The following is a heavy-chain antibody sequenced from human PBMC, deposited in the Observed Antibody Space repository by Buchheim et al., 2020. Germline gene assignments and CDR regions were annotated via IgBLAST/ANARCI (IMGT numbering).Heavy chain of an antibody. D-gene: IGHD2-15*01. Sequence: QVQLQESGPGLVKPSQTLSLTCTVSGGSISSGGYYWSWIRQHPGKGLEWIGYIYYSGSTYYNPSLKSRVTIPVDTSKNQFSLKLSSMTAADTAVYYCARGVKPQRYCSGGSCYPLTDFWGQGTL. CDR3: ARGVKPQRYCSGGSCYPLTDF. CDR1: GGSISSGGYY. V-gene: IGHV4-31*03. CDR2: IYYSGST. J-gene: IGHJ4*02.